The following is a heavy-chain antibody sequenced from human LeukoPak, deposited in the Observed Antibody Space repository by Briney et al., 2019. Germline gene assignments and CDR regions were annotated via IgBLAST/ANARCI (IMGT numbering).Heavy chain of an antibody. V-gene: IGHV4-30-2*01. Sequence: PSETLSLTCAVSGGSISSGGYSWSWIRQPPGKGLEWIGYIYHSGSTYYNPSLKSRVTISVDRSKNQFSLKLSSVTAADTAVYYCARDHSSWGAFDIWGQGTMVTVSS. CDR1: GGSISSGGYS. J-gene: IGHJ3*02. D-gene: IGHD6-13*01. CDR2: IYHSGST. CDR3: ARDHSSWGAFDI.